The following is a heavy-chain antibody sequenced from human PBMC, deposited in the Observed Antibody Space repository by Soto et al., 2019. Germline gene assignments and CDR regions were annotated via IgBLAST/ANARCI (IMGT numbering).Heavy chain of an antibody. Sequence: PGGSLRLSCAASGFTFSDYSMHWVRQAPGKGLEWVSVITGSRGKTYYADSVKGRFTISRDNSKNTLYLQMNSLRASDTAKYYCARLSREFWSGFDYWGQGTLVTVSS. D-gene: IGHD3-3*01. CDR2: ITGSRGKT. V-gene: IGHV3-23*01. CDR3: ARLSREFWSGFDY. J-gene: IGHJ4*02. CDR1: GFTFSDYS.